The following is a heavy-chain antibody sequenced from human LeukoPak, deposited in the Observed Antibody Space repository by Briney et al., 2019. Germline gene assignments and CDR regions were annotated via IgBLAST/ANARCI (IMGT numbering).Heavy chain of an antibody. CDR1: AGSVSNGPYY. D-gene: IGHD4-17*01. V-gene: IGHV4-39*07. CDR2: IHYGGST. Sequence: SETLSLTCTVSAGSVSNGPYYWAWIRQPPGQGLEWIGSIHYGGSTYYNPSLKSRVTISVDTPKNQFSLRLSSVTAADTAVYYCARAGLYGDYLDYWGQGTLVTVSS. J-gene: IGHJ4*02. CDR3: ARAGLYGDYLDY.